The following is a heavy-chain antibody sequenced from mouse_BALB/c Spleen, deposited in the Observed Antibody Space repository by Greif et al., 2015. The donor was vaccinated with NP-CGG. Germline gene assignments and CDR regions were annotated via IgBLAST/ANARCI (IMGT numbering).Heavy chain of an antibody. CDR1: GFTFSSYT. CDR2: ISSGGSYT. V-gene: IGHV5-6-4*01. CDR3: TREKYGNYIDY. J-gene: IGHJ2*01. Sequence: EVNVVESGGGLVKPGGSLKLSCAASGFTFSSYTMSWVRQTPEKGLEWVATISSGGSYTYYPDSVKGRFTISRDNAKNTLYLQMSSLKSEDTAMYYCTREKYGNYIDYWGQGTTLTVSS. D-gene: IGHD2-10*02.